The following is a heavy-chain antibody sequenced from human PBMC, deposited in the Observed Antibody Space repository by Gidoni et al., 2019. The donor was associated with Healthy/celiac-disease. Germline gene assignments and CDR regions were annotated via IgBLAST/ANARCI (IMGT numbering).Heavy chain of an antibody. Sequence: EVQLVQSGAEVKKPGESLRISCKGSGYSFTSYWISWVRQMPGKGLEWMGRIDPSDSYTNYSPSFQGHVTISADKSISTAYLQWSSLKASDTAMYYCARQASGGDIVVVPAAMIPPPYFDLWGRGTLVTVSS. CDR2: IDPSDSYT. J-gene: IGHJ2*01. V-gene: IGHV5-10-1*03. D-gene: IGHD2-2*01. CDR1: GYSFTSYW. CDR3: ARQASGGDIVVVPAAMIPPPYFDL.